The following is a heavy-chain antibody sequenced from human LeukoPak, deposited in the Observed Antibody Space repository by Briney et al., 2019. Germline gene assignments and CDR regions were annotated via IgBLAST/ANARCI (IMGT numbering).Heavy chain of an antibody. Sequence: SGGSLRLSCVGSGFTSIAYALTWARQAPGKGLEWVSGISGGGVTTYYADSVKGRFTISRDNSKNTLYLQMNSLRAEDTAVYYCAKDLSYGWDYWGQGTLVTVSS. V-gene: IGHV3-23*01. CDR3: AKDLSYGWDY. CDR1: GFTSIAYA. J-gene: IGHJ4*02. D-gene: IGHD5-18*01. CDR2: ISGGGVTT.